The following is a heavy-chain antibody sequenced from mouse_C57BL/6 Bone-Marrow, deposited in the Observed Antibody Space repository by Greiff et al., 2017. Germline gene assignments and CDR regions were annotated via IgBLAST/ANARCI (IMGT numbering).Heavy chain of an antibody. CDR1: GYTFTSYW. CDR2: IHPNSGST. J-gene: IGHJ4*01. CDR3: ARVHYYGSPFYYAMDY. Sequence: VKLKQPGAELVKPGASVKLSCKASGYTFTSYWMHWVKQRPGQGLEWIGMIHPNSGSTNYNEKFKSKATLTVDKSSSTAYMQLSSLTSEDSAVYYCARVHYYGSPFYYAMDYWGQGTSVTVSS. V-gene: IGHV1-64*01. D-gene: IGHD1-1*01.